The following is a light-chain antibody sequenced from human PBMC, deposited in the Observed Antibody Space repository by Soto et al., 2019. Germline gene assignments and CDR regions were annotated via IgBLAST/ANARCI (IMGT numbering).Light chain of an antibody. V-gene: IGKV4-1*01. CDR3: HQRQSWPRT. J-gene: IGKJ1*01. CDR1: QRVFSGSKNRNH. CDR2: QTS. Sequence: IVMTPSPDSLAVALGERATITCKSDQRVFSGSKNRNHLAWYQHRPGQAPRLLIYQTSIRAAGIPARFSASGSGTDFTLTISDVQPEDFALYYCHQRQSWPRTFGQGTKVDIK.